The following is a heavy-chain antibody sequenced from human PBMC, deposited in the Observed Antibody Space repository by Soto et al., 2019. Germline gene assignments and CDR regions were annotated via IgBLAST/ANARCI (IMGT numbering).Heavy chain of an antibody. CDR1: GYTFTSYG. J-gene: IGHJ6*02. Sequence: QVQLVQSGAEVKKPGASVKVSCKASGYTFTSYGISWVRQAPGQGLEWMGWISAYNGNTNYAQKLQGRVIMTTDTYTSTAYMELRRLRSDDTAVYYCARLTFCTDCRSTSGPRHCDYYYGMDVWCQGTTVTVSS. CDR2: ISAYNGNT. CDR3: ARLTFCTDCRSTSGPRHCDYYYGMDV. D-gene: IGHD2-2*01. V-gene: IGHV1-18*04.